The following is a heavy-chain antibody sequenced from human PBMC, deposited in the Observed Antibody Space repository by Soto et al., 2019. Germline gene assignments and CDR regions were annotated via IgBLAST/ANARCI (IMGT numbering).Heavy chain of an antibody. Sequence: PGGSLRLSCAASGFTFSSYAMSWVRQAPGKXLEWVSAISGSGGSTYYADSVKGRFTISRDNSKNTLYLQMNSLRAEDTAVYYCAKDQGPSITIFGVVRPDWFDPWGQGTLVTVSS. J-gene: IGHJ5*02. CDR1: GFTFSSYA. CDR3: AKDQGPSITIFGVVRPDWFDP. D-gene: IGHD3-3*01. V-gene: IGHV3-23*01. CDR2: ISGSGGST.